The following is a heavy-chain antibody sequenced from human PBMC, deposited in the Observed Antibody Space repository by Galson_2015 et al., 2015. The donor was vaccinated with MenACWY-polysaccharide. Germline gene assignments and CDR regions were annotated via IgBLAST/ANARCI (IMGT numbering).Heavy chain of an antibody. CDR3: ARDRNWAFDY. V-gene: IGHV3-48*02. Sequence: SLRLSCAASGFIFSDFSVNWVRQVPGKGLEWISYFRGSDGAIYYADSVKGRFTISRDSAKNSLFLQMNSLRDEDTAIYYCARDRNWAFDYWGQGTLVTVSS. CDR2: FRGSDGAI. J-gene: IGHJ4*02. CDR1: GFIFSDFS. D-gene: IGHD3-16*01.